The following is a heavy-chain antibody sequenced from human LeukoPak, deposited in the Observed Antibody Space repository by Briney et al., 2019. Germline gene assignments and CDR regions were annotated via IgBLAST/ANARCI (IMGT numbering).Heavy chain of an antibody. V-gene: IGHV3-66*01. J-gene: IGHJ4*02. Sequence: GGSLRLSCAASGFTVSSNYMSWVRQAPGKGLEWVSVIYSGGSTYYADSVKGRFTISRDNSKNTLYLQMNSLRAEDTAVYYCARSPLPSVVADYWGQGTLVTVS. D-gene: IGHD2-15*01. CDR2: IYSGGST. CDR1: GFTVSSNY. CDR3: ARSPLPSVVADY.